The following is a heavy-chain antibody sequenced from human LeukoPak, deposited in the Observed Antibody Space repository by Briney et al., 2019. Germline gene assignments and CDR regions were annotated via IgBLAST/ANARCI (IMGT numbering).Heavy chain of an antibody. J-gene: IGHJ5*02. Sequence: GGSLRLSCAASGFTFSSYGMHWVRQAPGKELEWVAVISYDGSNKNYADSVKGRFTISRDNSKNTLYLQMNSLRAEDTAVYYCARDNRNDFEQNWFDPWGQGTLVTVSS. CDR2: ISYDGSNK. CDR1: GFTFSSYG. V-gene: IGHV3-30*03. D-gene: IGHD3-3*01. CDR3: ARDNRNDFEQNWFDP.